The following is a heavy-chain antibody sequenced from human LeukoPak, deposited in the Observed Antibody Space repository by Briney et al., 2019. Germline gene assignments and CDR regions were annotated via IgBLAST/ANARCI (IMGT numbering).Heavy chain of an antibody. Sequence: GGSLRLSCAASGFTFDDYTMHWVRHAPGKGLEWVSLISWDGGSTYYADSVKGRFTISRDNSKNSLYLQMNSLRTEDTALYYCAKDQKGVTMVRGPTRGAFDIWGQGTMVTVSS. V-gene: IGHV3-43*01. CDR2: ISWDGGST. CDR3: AKDQKGVTMVRGPTRGAFDI. CDR1: GFTFDDYT. D-gene: IGHD3-10*01. J-gene: IGHJ3*02.